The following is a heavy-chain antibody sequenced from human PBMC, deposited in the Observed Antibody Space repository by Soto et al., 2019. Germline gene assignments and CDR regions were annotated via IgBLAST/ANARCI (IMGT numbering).Heavy chain of an antibody. V-gene: IGHV4-39*01. CDR3: ASRPTYYYGSGSHSDDY. Sequence: PSETLSLTCTVSGGSISSSSYYWGWIRHPPGKGLEWIGSIYYSGSTYYNPSLKSRVTISVDTSKNQFSLKLSSVTAADTAVYYCASRPTYYYGSGSHSDDYWGQGTLVTVSS. J-gene: IGHJ4*02. CDR1: GGSISSSSYY. D-gene: IGHD3-10*01. CDR2: IYYSGST.